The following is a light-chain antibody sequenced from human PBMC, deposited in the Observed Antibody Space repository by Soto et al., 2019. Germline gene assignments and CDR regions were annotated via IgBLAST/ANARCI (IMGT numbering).Light chain of an antibody. CDR3: QQRSNWPIT. CDR1: ESIRTY. CDR2: DAS. V-gene: IGKV3-11*01. J-gene: IGKJ5*01. Sequence: EIVLTPSPATLSLSPGERATLSCRASESIRTYLAWYQQKPGQAPRLLIYDASTRATGIPARFSGSGSGTDFTLTIGSPEPEDFAIYYCQQRSNWPITFGQGTRLEIK.